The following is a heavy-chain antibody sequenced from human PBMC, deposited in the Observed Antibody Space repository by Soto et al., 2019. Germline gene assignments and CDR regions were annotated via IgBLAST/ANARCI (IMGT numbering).Heavy chain of an antibody. V-gene: IGHV1-8*01. J-gene: IGHJ6*02. CDR2: MNPNSGNT. Sequence: GASVKVSCKASGYTFTSYDINWVRQATGQGLEWMGWMNPNSGNTGYAQKFQGRVTMTRNTSISTAYMELSSLRSEDTAVYYCARWGYSSSWSGYYYYGMDVWGQGTTVTVS. CDR3: ARWGYSSSWSGYYYYGMDV. D-gene: IGHD6-13*01. CDR1: GYTFTSYD.